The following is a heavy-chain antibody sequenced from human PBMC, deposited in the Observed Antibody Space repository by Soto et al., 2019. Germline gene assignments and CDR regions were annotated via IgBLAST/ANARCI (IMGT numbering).Heavy chain of an antibody. CDR1: GFSLSTIGVG. CDR3: AHRPWYAFEP. V-gene: IGHV2-5*02. D-gene: IGHD6-13*01. CDR2: IYWDGEK. Sequence: QITLKESGPTLVKPTQTLTLTCTFSGFSLSTIGVGVGWIRQPPGKALEWLALIYWDGEKRYSPSLKSRLTITKDTSKNQVVLTMTNMDPVETATYYCAHRPWYAFEPWGQGILVTVSS. J-gene: IGHJ5*02.